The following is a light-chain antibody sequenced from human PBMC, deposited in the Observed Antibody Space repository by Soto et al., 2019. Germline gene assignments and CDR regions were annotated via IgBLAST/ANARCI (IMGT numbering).Light chain of an antibody. CDR2: GAS. J-gene: IGKJ1*01. CDR3: HQYNNWPPT. V-gene: IGKV3-15*01. CDR1: QSVSMN. Sequence: EMVMTQSPATLSVSPGERATLSCRASQSVSMNLAWYQQKPGQTPRLLIYGASTRVTGIPARFSGSGSGTEFTLTISSLQSEVFAVYYCHQYNNWPPTFGRGTKVEIK.